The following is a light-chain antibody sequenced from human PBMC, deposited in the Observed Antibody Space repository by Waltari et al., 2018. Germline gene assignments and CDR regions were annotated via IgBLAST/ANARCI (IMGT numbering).Light chain of an antibody. J-gene: IGLJ2*01. CDR2: GNN. CDR3: QSYDGSLRASPI. Sequence: QSVLRHPHPVSGAPGERATISCAGTSSNIGAEYNVHWYQHLPATAPQLLIYGNNNRPSWVPDRFSASKSGISASLVITGLQAADEADYYCQSYDGSLRASPIFGAGTKVTVL. CDR1: SSNIGAEYN. V-gene: IGLV1-40*01.